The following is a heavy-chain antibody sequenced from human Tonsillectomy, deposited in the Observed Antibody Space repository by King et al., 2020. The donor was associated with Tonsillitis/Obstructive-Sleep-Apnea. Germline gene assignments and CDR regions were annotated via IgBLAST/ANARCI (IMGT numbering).Heavy chain of an antibody. D-gene: IGHD1-26*01. V-gene: IGHV3-30*04. CDR1: GFTFSSYA. CDR2: ISYDGSNK. Sequence: VQLVESGGGVVQPGRSLRLSCAASGFTFSSYAMHWVRQAPGKGLEWVAVISYDGSNKYYADSVKGRFTISRDNSKNTLYLQMNSLRAEDTAVYYCAEGTSWSYSDYYYYGMDVWGQGTTVTVSS. CDR3: AEGTSWSYSDYYYYGMDV. J-gene: IGHJ6*02.